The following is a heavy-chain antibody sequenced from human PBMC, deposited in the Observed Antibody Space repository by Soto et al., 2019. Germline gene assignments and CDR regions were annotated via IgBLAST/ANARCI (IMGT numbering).Heavy chain of an antibody. CDR3: ARRRGSSGWKTNFDY. Sequence: EVQLVESGGGLVQPGGSLRLSCAASGFTFSSYWMHWVRQAPGKGLVWVSRINSDGSSTSYADSVKGRFTISRDNAKNTLYLQMNSLRADDTAVYYCARRRGSSGWKTNFDYWGQGTLVTVSS. D-gene: IGHD6-19*01. CDR1: GFTFSSYW. J-gene: IGHJ4*02. CDR2: INSDGSST. V-gene: IGHV3-74*01.